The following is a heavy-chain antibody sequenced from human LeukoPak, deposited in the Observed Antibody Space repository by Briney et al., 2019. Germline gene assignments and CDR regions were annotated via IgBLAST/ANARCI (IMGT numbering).Heavy chain of an antibody. CDR1: GFTLSSYA. Sequence: SGGSLRLSCAASGFTLSSYAMSWVRQAPGKGLEWVSGISGSGGRTFYADSVKGRFTISRDNSKNTLYLQMNSLRAEDTAVYYCAKVGDYGSGSYVSWGQGTLVTVSS. CDR2: ISGSGGRT. V-gene: IGHV3-23*01. CDR3: AKVGDYGSGSYVS. D-gene: IGHD3-10*01. J-gene: IGHJ5*02.